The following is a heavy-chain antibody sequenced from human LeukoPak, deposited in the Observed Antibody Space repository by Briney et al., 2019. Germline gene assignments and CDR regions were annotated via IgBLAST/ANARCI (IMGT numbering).Heavy chain of an antibody. V-gene: IGHV4-39*07. CDR2: IYYSGST. CDR3: ARVDRAFDI. CDR1: GGSMSTSSYF. J-gene: IGHJ3*02. Sequence: PSETLSLTCTVSGGSMSTSSYFWGWIRQPPGKGLEWIGSIYYSGSTYYNPSLKSRVTISVDTSKNQFSLKLSSVTAADTAVYYCARVDRAFDIWGQGTMVTVSS.